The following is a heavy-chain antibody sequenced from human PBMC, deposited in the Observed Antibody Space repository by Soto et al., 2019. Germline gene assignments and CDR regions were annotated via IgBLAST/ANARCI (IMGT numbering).Heavy chain of an antibody. D-gene: IGHD4-17*01. V-gene: IGHV1-18*04. Sequence: DSVKVSCTASGYTFTSYGISWVRQAPGQGLEWMGWISAYNGNTNYAQKLQGRVTMTTDTYTSTAYMELRSLRSDDTAVYYCAREGYGYYGGLRAFDIWGQRKMVT. CDR3: AREGYGYYGGLRAFDI. J-gene: IGHJ3*02. CDR2: ISAYNGNT. CDR1: GYTFTSYG.